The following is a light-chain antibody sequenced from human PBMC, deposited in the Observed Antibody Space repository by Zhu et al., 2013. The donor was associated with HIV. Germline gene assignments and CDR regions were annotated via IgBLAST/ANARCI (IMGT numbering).Light chain of an antibody. CDR1: DSNMINSK. CDR3: ASWDDRLKTWV. CDR2: KND. Sequence: QSVLTQPPSVSGTPGQRVTLSCSGSDSNMINSKVYWYRQFPGAAPQLLIYKNDQRPPAVPDRFIGSKSGTSGSLAIGGLQSEDEAEYYCASWDDRLKTWVFGGGTRVTVL. V-gene: IGLV1-47*01. J-gene: IGLJ3*02.